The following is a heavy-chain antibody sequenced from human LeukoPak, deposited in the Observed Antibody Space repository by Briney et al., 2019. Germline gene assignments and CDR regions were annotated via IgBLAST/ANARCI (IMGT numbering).Heavy chain of an antibody. V-gene: IGHV3-21*01. CDR3: ARDQEYDILTGYQSYCYYYGMDV. J-gene: IGHJ6*04. D-gene: IGHD3-9*01. Sequence: GGSLRLSCAASGFTFSGYSMNWVRQAPGKGLEWVSSISSSSSYIYYADSVKGRFTISRDNAKNSLYLQMNSLRAEDTAVYYCARDQEYDILTGYQSYCYYYGMDVWGKGTTVTVSS. CDR1: GFTFSGYS. CDR2: ISSSSSYI.